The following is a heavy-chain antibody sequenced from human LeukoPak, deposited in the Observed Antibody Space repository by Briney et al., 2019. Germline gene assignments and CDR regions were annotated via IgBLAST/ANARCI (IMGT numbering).Heavy chain of an antibody. V-gene: IGHV3-11*06. CDR1: GFTFSDYY. CDR2: ISGSSGYT. Sequence: GGSLRLSCEASGFTFSDYYMSWVRQAPGKGLEWVSYISGSSGYTKYADSVKGRFTISRDSAKNSLYLQVNSLRAEDTAVYYCARGTGTTAYFDYWGQGTPVTVSS. D-gene: IGHD1-1*01. CDR3: ARGTGTTAYFDY. J-gene: IGHJ4*02.